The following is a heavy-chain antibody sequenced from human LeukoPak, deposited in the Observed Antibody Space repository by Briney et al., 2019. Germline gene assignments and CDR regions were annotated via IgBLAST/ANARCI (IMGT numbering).Heavy chain of an antibody. V-gene: IGHV1-69*13. J-gene: IGHJ5*02. CDR2: IIPIFGTA. D-gene: IGHD2-15*01. CDR1: GGTFSSYA. Sequence: SVKVSCEASGGTFSSYAISWVRQAPGLGLEWMGGIIPIFGTANYAQKFQGRVTITADESTSTAYMELSSLKSEDTAVYFCARTSLYCSGDSCNWFDPWGQGTRVTVSS. CDR3: ARTSLYCSGDSCNWFDP.